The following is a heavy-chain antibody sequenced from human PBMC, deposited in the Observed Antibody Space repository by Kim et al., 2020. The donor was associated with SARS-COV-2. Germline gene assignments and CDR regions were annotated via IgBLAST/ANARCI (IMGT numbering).Heavy chain of an antibody. CDR3: ARQRSGYWIN. J-gene: IGHJ4*02. Sequence: SETLSLTCVVSSGSISSYYWSWIRQPPGKGLEWIGYIYYSGITNYNPSLKSRVTISVDTSKNQFSLKLSSVTAADTTVYYCARQRSGYWINWGQGTLVTV. D-gene: IGHD2-2*03. V-gene: IGHV4-59*08. CDR1: SGSISSYY. CDR2: IYYSGIT.